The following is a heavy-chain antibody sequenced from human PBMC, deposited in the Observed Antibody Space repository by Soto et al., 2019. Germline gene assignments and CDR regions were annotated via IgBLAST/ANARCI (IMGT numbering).Heavy chain of an antibody. CDR1: GGSISSYY. Sequence: SETLSLTCTASGGSISSYYWSWIRQPPGKGLEWIGYIYYSGSTNYNPSLKSRVTISVDTSKNQFSLKLSSVTAADTAVYYCARGPTTGGYYYGMDVWGQGTTVTVSS. J-gene: IGHJ6*02. CDR2: IYYSGST. CDR3: ARGPTTGGYYYGMDV. V-gene: IGHV4-59*01. D-gene: IGHD1-1*01.